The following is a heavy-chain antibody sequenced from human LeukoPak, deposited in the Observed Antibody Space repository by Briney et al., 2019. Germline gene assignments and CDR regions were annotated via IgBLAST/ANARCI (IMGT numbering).Heavy chain of an antibody. CDR1: GFTVSSNY. Sequence: PGGSLRPSCAASGFTVSSNYMSWVRQAPGKGLEWVSIIYSGGATFYADSVKGRFTISRESSKNTLWLQMNSLRAEDTAVYYCARLHYDVLTGPFDYWGQGTLVTVSS. V-gene: IGHV3-53*01. D-gene: IGHD3-9*01. CDR2: IYSGGAT. J-gene: IGHJ4*02. CDR3: ARLHYDVLTGPFDY.